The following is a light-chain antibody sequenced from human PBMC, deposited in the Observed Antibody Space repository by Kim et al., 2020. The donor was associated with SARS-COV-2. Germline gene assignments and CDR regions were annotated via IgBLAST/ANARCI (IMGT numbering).Light chain of an antibody. V-gene: IGKV3D-15*01. J-gene: IGKJ1*01. CDR3: QQYSNWPLT. CDR1: QTVSRH. CDR2: DTS. Sequence: PPGESASLSYMASQTVSRHFLASYQPSPGQTPRLLISDTSSRATGIPARFSGSASGTEFTLTISTLQSDDFAVYYCQQYSNWPLTFGQGTKVDIK.